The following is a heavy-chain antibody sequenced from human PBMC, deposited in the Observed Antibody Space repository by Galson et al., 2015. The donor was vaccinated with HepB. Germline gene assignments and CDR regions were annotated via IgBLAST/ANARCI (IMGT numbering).Heavy chain of an antibody. CDR2: ISYDGSNI. D-gene: IGHD6-19*01. J-gene: IGHJ4*02. CDR3: ARDGPGITVAGYFDY. Sequence: SLRLSCAASEFTFSSYGMHWVRQAPGRGLEWVAVISYDGSNIYYEDSVKGRFTISRDNSKSTLYLQMNSLRAEDTAVYYCARDGPGITVAGYFDYWGQGILVTVSS. V-gene: IGHV3-30*04. CDR1: EFTFSSYG.